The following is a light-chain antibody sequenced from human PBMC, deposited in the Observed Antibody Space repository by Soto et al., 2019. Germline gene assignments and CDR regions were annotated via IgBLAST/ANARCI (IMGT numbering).Light chain of an antibody. CDR1: SSDVGGYNY. V-gene: IGLV2-14*01. CDR2: DVS. Sequence: QSALTQPASVSGSPGQSITISCTGSSSDVGGYNYVSWYQQHPGKAPKLMIYDVSKRPSGISNRFSGSKSGNTASLTISGLQAEDEADYYCSSYTTSSLWVFGGGTQLTV. J-gene: IGLJ3*02. CDR3: SSYTTSSLWV.